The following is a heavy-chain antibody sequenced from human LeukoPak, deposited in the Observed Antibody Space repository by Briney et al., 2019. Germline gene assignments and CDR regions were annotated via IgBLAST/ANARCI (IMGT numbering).Heavy chain of an antibody. CDR3: ARVTPRRYCSGGSCYSDY. CDR1: GYTFTSYD. D-gene: IGHD2-15*01. CDR2: MDPNSGNT. V-gene: IGHV1-8*01. Sequence: GASVKVSCKASGYTFTSYDINWVRQATGQGLEWMGWMDPNSGNTGYAQKFQGRATMTRNTSISTAYMELSSLRSEDTAVYYCARVTPRRYCSGGSCYSDYWGQGTLVTVSS. J-gene: IGHJ4*02.